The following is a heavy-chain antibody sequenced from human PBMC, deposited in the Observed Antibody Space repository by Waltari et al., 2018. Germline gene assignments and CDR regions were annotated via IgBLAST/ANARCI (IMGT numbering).Heavy chain of an antibody. J-gene: IGHJ3*02. CDR1: GFTFSSYS. CDR3: ARVSIKSLGSFDI. CDR2: ISSSSSYI. V-gene: IGHV3-21*01. Sequence: EVQLVESGGGLVKPGGSLRLSCAASGFTFSSYSMNRVRQAPGKGLEWVSSISSSSSYIYYADSVKGRFTISRDNAKNSLYLQMNSLRAEDTAVYYCARVSIKSLGSFDIWGQGTMVTVSS.